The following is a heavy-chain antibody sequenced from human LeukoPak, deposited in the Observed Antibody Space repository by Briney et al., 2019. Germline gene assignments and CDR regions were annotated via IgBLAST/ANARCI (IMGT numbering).Heavy chain of an antibody. J-gene: IGHJ3*02. Sequence: PGGSLRLSCAASGFTFDDSAMHWVRQAPGKGLEWVSGISWNSVIIIYADSVKGRFTISRDNAKKSLYLQMNSLRVEDTALYYCARRGSIGAFDIWGQGTMVTVSS. CDR3: ARRGSIGAFDI. CDR1: GFTFDDSA. D-gene: IGHD1-14*01. V-gene: IGHV3-9*01. CDR2: ISWNSVII.